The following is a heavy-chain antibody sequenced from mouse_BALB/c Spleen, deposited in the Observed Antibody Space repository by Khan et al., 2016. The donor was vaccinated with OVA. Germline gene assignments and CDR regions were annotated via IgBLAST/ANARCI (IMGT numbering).Heavy chain of an antibody. J-gene: IGHJ2*01. Sequence: VQLQQSGAELVKAGASVKMSCKASGYTFTSYWMHWVKQRLGQGLEWFAETNPTNGRTHYNEKFKSKATLTVDKSSSTAYMLLSGPTFEDSAVYYCARIKKIVATYFDYWGQGTTLTVSS. D-gene: IGHD1-1*01. CDR3: ARIKKIVATYFDY. CDR2: TNPTNGRT. CDR1: GYTFTSYW. V-gene: IGHV1S81*02.